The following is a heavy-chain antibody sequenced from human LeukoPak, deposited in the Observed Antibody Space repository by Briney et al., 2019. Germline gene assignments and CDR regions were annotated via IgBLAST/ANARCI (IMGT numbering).Heavy chain of an antibody. CDR1: GYTFTGYY. D-gene: IGHD3-3*01. Sequence: ASVKVSCKASGYTFTGYYMHWVRQAPGQGLEWMGWINPNSGGTNYAQKFQGRVTMTRDTSISTAYMELSRLRSDDTAVYYCARAFYYDFWSAPDAFDIWGQGTMVTVSS. J-gene: IGHJ3*02. CDR3: ARAFYYDFWSAPDAFDI. V-gene: IGHV1-2*02. CDR2: INPNSGGT.